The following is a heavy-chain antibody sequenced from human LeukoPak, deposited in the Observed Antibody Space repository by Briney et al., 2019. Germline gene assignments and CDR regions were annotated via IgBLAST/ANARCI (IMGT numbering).Heavy chain of an antibody. CDR2: IYYSGST. Sequence: SETLSLTCTVSGTSMINSHYWGWIRQPPGKGLEWIGSIYYSGSTYYNPSLKSRVTISVDTSKNQFSLKLSSVTAADTAVYYCARHFGGDSSGYDDYWGQGTLVTVSS. D-gene: IGHD3-22*01. CDR3: ARHFGGDSSGYDDY. CDR1: GTSMINSHY. J-gene: IGHJ4*02. V-gene: IGHV4-39*01.